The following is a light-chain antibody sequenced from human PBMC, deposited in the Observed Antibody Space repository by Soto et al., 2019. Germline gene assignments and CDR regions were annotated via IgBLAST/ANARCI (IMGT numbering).Light chain of an antibody. CDR3: QQRHMWPIT. J-gene: IGKJ5*01. CDR2: DAY. CDR1: QSFRGL. V-gene: IGKV3-11*01. Sequence: ETVMTQSPPTLPLSPGERATLSCRASQSFRGLLAWYQQKPGQAPRLLIYDAYNRATGIPPRFSGSGSGTDFTLTISSLEPEDSAVYYCQQRHMWPITFGQGTRLEIK.